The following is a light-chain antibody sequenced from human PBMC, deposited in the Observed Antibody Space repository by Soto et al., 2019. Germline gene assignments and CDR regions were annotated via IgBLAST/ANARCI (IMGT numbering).Light chain of an antibody. CDR1: SSVVGSYEF. J-gene: IGLJ3*02. CDR2: GDS. V-gene: IGLV2-23*01. Sequence: QSVVTQPASVSGSPGQSITISCTGISSVVGSYEFVSWYQQHPGKAPKLMIYGDSRPSGVSDRFSGSKSGNTASLTISGLQAEDEGDYYCCSNAGTRTVFGGGTKVTVL. CDR3: CSNAGTRTV.